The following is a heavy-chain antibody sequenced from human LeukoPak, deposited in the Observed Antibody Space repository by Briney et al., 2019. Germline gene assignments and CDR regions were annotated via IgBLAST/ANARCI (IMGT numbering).Heavy chain of an antibody. CDR2: IKQDGSEE. J-gene: IGHJ4*02. CDR1: GFTFSNYW. CDR3: ARDVTPFI. V-gene: IGHV3-7*03. D-gene: IGHD2-15*01. Sequence: WGSLRLSCAASGFTFSNYWMTWVRQAPGKGLEWVANIKQDGSEEYYVDSVKGRFTISRDNTKNSLYLQMNSLRAEDTAVYYCARDVTPFIWGQGTLVTVSS.